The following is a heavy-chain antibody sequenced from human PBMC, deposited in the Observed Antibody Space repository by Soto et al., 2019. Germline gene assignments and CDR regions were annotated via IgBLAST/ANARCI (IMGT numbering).Heavy chain of an antibody. CDR2: TSYRSKWYN. CDR1: GDSVSSNSAA. CDR3: ASSDRRGFGVDY. Sequence: QVQLQQSGPGLVKPSQTLSLTCDISGDSVSSNSAAWNWIRQSPSRGLEWLGRTSYRSKWYNDYVVSGKGQITINPDTSKNQFALQLNSVSPEDTALYYCASSDRRGFGVDYGGQGTLGTVSP. J-gene: IGHJ4*02. V-gene: IGHV6-1*01. D-gene: IGHD3-22*01.